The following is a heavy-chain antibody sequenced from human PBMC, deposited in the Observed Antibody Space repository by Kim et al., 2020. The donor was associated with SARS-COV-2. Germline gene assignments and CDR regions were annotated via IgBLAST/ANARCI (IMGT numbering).Heavy chain of an antibody. Sequence: SETLSLTCTVSGGSISSYYWSWLRQLPGKGLEWIGYIYYSGSTNYNPSLKSRVTISVDTSKNQFSLKLSSVTAADTAVYYCVRGVLRYFDWLSRDEYYFDYWGQGALVTVSS. CDR1: GGSISSYY. CDR3: VRGVLRYFDWLSRDEYYFDY. V-gene: IGHV4-59*01. CDR2: IYYSGST. J-gene: IGHJ4*02. D-gene: IGHD3-9*01.